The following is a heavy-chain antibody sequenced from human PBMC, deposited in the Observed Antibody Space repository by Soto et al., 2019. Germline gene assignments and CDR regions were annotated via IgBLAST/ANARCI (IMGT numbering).Heavy chain of an antibody. CDR2: INPNSGNT. CDR1: GSTFTNYD. J-gene: IGHJ4*02. D-gene: IGHD7-27*01. CDR3: ARSHRNCGFDY. V-gene: IGHV1-8*01. Sequence: ASVKASCKASGSTFTNYDINWVRQATGQGFEWMGWINPNSGNTGYAQKYQGRVTMTRDTSITTAYMVLSSLRSEDTSVYYCARSHRNCGFDYWGLGTMGTVSS.